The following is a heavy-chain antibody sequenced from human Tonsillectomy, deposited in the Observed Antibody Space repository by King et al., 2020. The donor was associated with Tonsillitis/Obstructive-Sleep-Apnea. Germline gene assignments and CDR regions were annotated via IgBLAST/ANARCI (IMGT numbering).Heavy chain of an antibody. D-gene: IGHD3-10*01. V-gene: IGHV3-23*04. CDR3: AKEITMVQGVYYFFYYMDV. Sequence: VQLVESGGDLVQPGGSLRLSGAASGFTFSSYVMSWVRQAPGKGLEWVSGISDSGGSTYYTDSVRGRVTISRDNSKNTLSLQMNSLRAEVTAVYYCAKEITMVQGVYYFFYYMDVWGKGTTVTVSS. CDR2: ISDSGGST. J-gene: IGHJ6*03. CDR1: GFTFSSYV.